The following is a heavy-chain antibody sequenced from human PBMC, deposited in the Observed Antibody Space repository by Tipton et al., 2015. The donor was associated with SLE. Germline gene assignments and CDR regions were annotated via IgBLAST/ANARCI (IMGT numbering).Heavy chain of an antibody. Sequence: QLVQSGPEVKKPGASVKVSCKASGYTFTGYYMHWVRQAPGQGLEWMGWISCNSGGTTYAQKFQGRVTISVDTSKNQFSLKLSSATAADTAVYYCARAPGLDRDYYYYYYMDVWGKGTTVTVSS. CDR1: GYTFTGYY. J-gene: IGHJ6*03. CDR2: ISCNSGGT. V-gene: IGHV1-2*02. CDR3: ARAPGLDRDYYYYYYMDV. D-gene: IGHD3/OR15-3a*01.